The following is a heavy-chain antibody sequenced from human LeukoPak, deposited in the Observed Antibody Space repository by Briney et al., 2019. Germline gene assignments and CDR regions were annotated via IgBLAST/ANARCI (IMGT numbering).Heavy chain of an antibody. D-gene: IGHD3-10*01. J-gene: IGHJ4*02. CDR1: GLSFDVYA. CDR2: ISGDGGST. Sequence: GGSVTLSCAASGLSFDVYAMHSSRHAPGEGLEWVSFISGDGGSTYYADSVKGRFTISRDNSKNSLYLQMNSLRTEDTALYYCAKGPTYYYGSGSPIRWGQGTLVTVSS. V-gene: IGHV3-43*02. CDR3: AKGPTYYYGSGSPIR.